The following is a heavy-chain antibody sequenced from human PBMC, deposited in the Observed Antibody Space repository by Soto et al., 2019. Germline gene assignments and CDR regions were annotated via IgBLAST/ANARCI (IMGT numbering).Heavy chain of an antibody. D-gene: IGHD5-12*01. V-gene: IGHV3-30*18. Sequence: GGSLRLSCAASGFTFSSYGMHWVRQAPGKGLEWVAVISYDGSNKYYADSVKGRFTISRDNSKNTLYLQMNSLRAEDTAVYYCAKPGDDIVALYYYYGMDVWGQGTTVTVSS. CDR3: AKPGDDIVALYYYYGMDV. CDR2: ISYDGSNK. J-gene: IGHJ6*02. CDR1: GFTFSSYG.